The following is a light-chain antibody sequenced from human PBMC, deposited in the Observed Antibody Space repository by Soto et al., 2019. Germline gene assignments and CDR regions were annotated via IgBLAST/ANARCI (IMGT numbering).Light chain of an antibody. CDR3: GSYTSSSTYV. Sequence: QSALTPPAPVSGSPGQSITLSFPGNSSAVGGYNYVSWYQQHPGKAPKLMIYDVSNRPSGVSNRFSGSKSGNTASLTISGLQAEDEADYYCGSYTSSSTYVFGTGTKVTVL. CDR1: SSAVGGYNY. V-gene: IGLV2-14*01. J-gene: IGLJ1*01. CDR2: DVS.